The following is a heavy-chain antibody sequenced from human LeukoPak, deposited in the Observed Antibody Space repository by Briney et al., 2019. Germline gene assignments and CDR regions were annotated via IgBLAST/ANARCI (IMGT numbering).Heavy chain of an antibody. J-gene: IGHJ4*02. CDR1: GGSISSGGYY. CDR2: IYYSGST. Sequence: SETLSLTCTVSGGSISSGGYYWSWIRQHPGKGLEWIGYIYYSGSTYYNPSLKSRVTISVDTSKNQFSLKLSSVTAADTAVYYCARGESGYYYDWGQGTLVTVSS. V-gene: IGHV4-31*03. CDR3: ARGESGYYYD. D-gene: IGHD3-22*01.